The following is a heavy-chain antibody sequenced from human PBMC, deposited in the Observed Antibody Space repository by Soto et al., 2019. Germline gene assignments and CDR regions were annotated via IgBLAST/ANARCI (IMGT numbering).Heavy chain of an antibody. D-gene: IGHD2-15*01. Sequence: SDTLSLTCTVSGGSVSSGSYYWSWIRQPPGKGLEWIGYIYYSGSTNYNPSLKSRVTISVDTSKNQFSLKLSSVTAADTAVYYWATFCSGGSCYTDAFDIWGQGTMVT. CDR1: GGSVSSGSYY. CDR3: ATFCSGGSCYTDAFDI. CDR2: IYYSGST. V-gene: IGHV4-61*01. J-gene: IGHJ3*02.